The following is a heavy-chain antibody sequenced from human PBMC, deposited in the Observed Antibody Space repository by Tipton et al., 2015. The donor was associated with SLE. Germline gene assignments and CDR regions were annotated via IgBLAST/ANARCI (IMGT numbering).Heavy chain of an antibody. CDR3: ATRHISGDY. CDR1: GFSVSGNY. D-gene: IGHD1-20*01. V-gene: IGHV3-53*05. CDR2: IYTDGGT. J-gene: IGHJ4*02. Sequence: SLRLSCAASGFSVSGNYMTWVRQASGRPLQWVSTIYTDGGTYYADSVKGRFIISRDNSRNVLYLQMNSLRADDTAVYFCATRHISGDYWGQGTPVTVSS.